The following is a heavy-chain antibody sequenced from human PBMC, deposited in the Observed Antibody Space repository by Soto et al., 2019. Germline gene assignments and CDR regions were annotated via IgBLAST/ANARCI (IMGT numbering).Heavy chain of an antibody. D-gene: IGHD6-13*01. CDR2: ISAYNGGT. Sequence: AAVKVSCKTSGYTFTTYGIKWLRPAPGQGLEWMGWISAYNGGTNYAQKFQDRLTMTTDTSTSTAYMELRSLRSDDTAVYFCARATNASNWDYWGQGTLVTVSS. CDR1: GYTFTTYG. V-gene: IGHV1-18*01. CDR3: ARATNASNWDY. J-gene: IGHJ4*02.